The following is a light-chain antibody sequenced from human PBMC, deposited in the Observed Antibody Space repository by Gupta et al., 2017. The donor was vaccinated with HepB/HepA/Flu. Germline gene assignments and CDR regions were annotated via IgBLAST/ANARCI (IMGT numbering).Light chain of an antibody. V-gene: IGKV2-28*01. CDR1: QSLLHSNGYNY. CDR3: MQALQTPMT. Sequence: DIVMTQSPLSLPVTPGEPASISCRSSQSLLHSNGYNYLDWYLQKPGQSPQPLIYLGSNRASGVPDRFRGSGSGTDFTLKISRVEAEDVGVYYCMQALQTPMTCGQGTKVEIK. CDR2: LGS. J-gene: IGKJ1*01.